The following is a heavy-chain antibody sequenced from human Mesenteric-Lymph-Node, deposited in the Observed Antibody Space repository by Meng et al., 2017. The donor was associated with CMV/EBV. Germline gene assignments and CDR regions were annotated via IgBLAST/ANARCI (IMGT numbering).Heavy chain of an antibody. J-gene: IGHJ4*02. CDR3: ASHIVATTYFDD. CDR1: GGSISSGSYY. CDR2: IYYSGGT. D-gene: IGHD5-12*01. Sequence: SQTPSLTCTVSGGSISSGSYYLGWNRQPPGTGLEWIGSIYYSGGTYYNPSLKSRVTIYVHTYKNQFSLKLSSVTAADTAVYYCASHIVATTYFDDWGQGTLVTVSS. V-gene: IGHV4-39*01.